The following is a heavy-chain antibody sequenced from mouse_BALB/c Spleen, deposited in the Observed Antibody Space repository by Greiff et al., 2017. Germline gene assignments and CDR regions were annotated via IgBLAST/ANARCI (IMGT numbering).Heavy chain of an antibody. D-gene: IGHD1-1*01. J-gene: IGHJ3*01. V-gene: IGHV3-6*02. CDR1: GYSITSGYY. CDR3: ARSEASYYGSSFAY. CDR2: ISYDGSN. Sequence: EVQLQESGPGLVKPSQSLSLTCSVTGYSITSGYYWNWIRQFPGNKLEWMGYISYDGSNNYNPSLKNRISITRDTSKNQFFLKLNSVTTEDTATYYCARSEASYYGSSFAYWGQGTLVTVSA.